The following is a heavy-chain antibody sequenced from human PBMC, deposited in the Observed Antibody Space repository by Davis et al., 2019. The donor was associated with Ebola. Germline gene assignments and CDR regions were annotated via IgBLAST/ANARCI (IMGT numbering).Heavy chain of an antibody. D-gene: IGHD4-23*01. CDR1: GFTFSTYS. CDR2: ISSTGSYI. CDR3: ARASDYGGNSPMGY. J-gene: IGHJ4*02. Sequence: PGGSLRLSCAASGFTFSTYSMNWVRQAPGKGLEWVSSISSTGSYIYYADSVKGRFTISRDNAKNSLYLQMNSLRAEDTAVYYCARASDYGGNSPMGYWGQGTLVTVSS. V-gene: IGHV3-21*01.